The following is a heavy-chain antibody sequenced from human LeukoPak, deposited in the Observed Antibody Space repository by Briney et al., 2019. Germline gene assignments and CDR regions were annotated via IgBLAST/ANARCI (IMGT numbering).Heavy chain of an antibody. J-gene: IGHJ6*03. Sequence: GRSLRLSCAASGFSFSSYSMNWVRHAPGKGLEWVSSISSSSSYIYYADSVKGRFTISRDNAKNSLYLQMNSLRAEDTAVYYCARDLRVGATDYYYYYMDVWGKGTTVTVSS. D-gene: IGHD1-26*01. CDR1: GFSFSSYS. V-gene: IGHV3-21*01. CDR3: ARDLRVGATDYYYYYMDV. CDR2: ISSSSSYI.